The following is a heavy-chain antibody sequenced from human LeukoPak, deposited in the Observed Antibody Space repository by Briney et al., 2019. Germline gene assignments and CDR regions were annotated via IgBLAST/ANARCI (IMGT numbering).Heavy chain of an antibody. CDR3: AKDLRDYWYMDV. CDR2: INPSGGST. J-gene: IGHJ6*03. CDR1: GYTFTNYY. Sequence: ASVKVSCKASGYTFTNYYMHWVRQAPGQGLEWMGIINPSGGSTSYAQKFQGRVTMTRDISTSTVYMELSSLRSEDTAVYYCAKDLRDYWYMDVWGKGTTVTISS. V-gene: IGHV1-46*01.